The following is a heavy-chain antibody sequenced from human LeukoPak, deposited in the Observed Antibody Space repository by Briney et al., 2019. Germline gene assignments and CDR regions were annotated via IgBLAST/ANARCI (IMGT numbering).Heavy chain of an antibody. CDR2: ISGSGNRT. CDR1: GFTFSSYA. J-gene: IGHJ6*02. D-gene: IGHD2-15*01. Sequence: GGSLRLSCAASGFTFSSYAVSWVRQAPGKGLEWVSSISGSGNRTYYADSVKGRFTISRDNSKNTLFLQMNSLRAEDTAVYYCAKNLYCGGGSCYPSALGMDVWGQGATVTVSS. CDR3: AKNLYCGGGSCYPSALGMDV. V-gene: IGHV3-23*01.